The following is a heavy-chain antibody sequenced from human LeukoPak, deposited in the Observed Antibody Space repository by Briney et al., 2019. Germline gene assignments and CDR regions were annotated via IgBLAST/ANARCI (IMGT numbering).Heavy chain of an antibody. J-gene: IGHJ4*02. CDR3: AREEITVVRGVHFDY. D-gene: IGHD3-10*01. CDR2: IYYSGSI. CDR1: GGSISSSTYY. Sequence: PSETLSLTCTVSGGSISSSTYYWGWIRQPPGKGLEWIGSIYYSGSIYYNPSLKSRVTISVDTSKNQFSLKLNSVTAADTAVYYCAREEITVVRGVHFDYWGQGTLVTASS. V-gene: IGHV4-39*02.